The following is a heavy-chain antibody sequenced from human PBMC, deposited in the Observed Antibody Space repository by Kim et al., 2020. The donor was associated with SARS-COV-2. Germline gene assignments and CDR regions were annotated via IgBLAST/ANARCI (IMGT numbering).Heavy chain of an antibody. CDR2: ISWNSGSI. CDR3: AKDRGSSGWPVDY. Sequence: GGSLRRSCAASGFTFDDYAMHWVRQAPGKGLEWVSGISWNSGSIGYADSVKGRFTISRDNAKNSLYLQMNSLRAEDTALYYCAKDRGSSGWPVDYWGQGT. J-gene: IGHJ4*02. CDR1: GFTFDDYA. D-gene: IGHD6-19*01. V-gene: IGHV3-9*01.